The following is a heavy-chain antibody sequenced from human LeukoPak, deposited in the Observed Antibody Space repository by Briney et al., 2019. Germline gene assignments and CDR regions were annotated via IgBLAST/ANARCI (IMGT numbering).Heavy chain of an antibody. CDR2: INSGGST. Sequence: PGGSLRLSCAASGFTVSNNYMSWVRQAPGRGREGVSVINSGGSTYFADSVKGRFTISRDYSKNTLYLQMNSLRAEDTAVYYCARDQSDFWSIGYYYMDVWGKGTTVTVSS. J-gene: IGHJ6*03. V-gene: IGHV3-53*01. D-gene: IGHD3-3*01. CDR1: GFTVSNNY. CDR3: ARDQSDFWSIGYYYMDV.